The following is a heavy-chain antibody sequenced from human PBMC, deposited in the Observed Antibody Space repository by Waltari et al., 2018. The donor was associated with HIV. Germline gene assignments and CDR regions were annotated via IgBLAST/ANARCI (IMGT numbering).Heavy chain of an antibody. Sequence: QVQLVQSGAEVKKPGASVKVSCKASGYTFPSSGISWVRQAPGQGFEWMGWISAYNGNTNYAQKLQGRVTMTTDTSTSTAYMELRSLRSDDTAVYYCARDRSSGWYGDYYYYGMDVWGQGTTVTVSS. V-gene: IGHV1-18*01. CDR2: ISAYNGNT. CDR1: GYTFPSSG. D-gene: IGHD6-19*01. J-gene: IGHJ6*02. CDR3: ARDRSSGWYGDYYYYGMDV.